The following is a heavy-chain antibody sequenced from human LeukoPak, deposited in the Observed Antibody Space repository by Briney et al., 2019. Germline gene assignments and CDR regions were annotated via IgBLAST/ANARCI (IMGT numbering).Heavy chain of an antibody. J-gene: IGHJ4*02. D-gene: IGHD6-13*01. CDR3: ARTRYSSSWYALDY. V-gene: IGHV3-33*01. CDR2: IWYDGSNK. Sequence: PGRSLRLSCAASGFTFSSYGMHWVRQAPGKGLEWVAVIWYDGSNKYYADSVKGRFTISRDNSKNTLYLQMNSLRAEDTAVYYCARTRYSSSWYALDYWAREPWSPSPQ. CDR1: GFTFSSYG.